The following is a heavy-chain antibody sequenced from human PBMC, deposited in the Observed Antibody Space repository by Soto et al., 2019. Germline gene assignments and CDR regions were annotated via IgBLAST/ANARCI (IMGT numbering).Heavy chain of an antibody. CDR3: ARAEVTMVRGDNCSYFDY. D-gene: IGHD3-10*01. Sequence: SETLSLTCTVSGVSISSGDYYWILIRQPPGKGLEWIGYIYYSGSTNYNPSLKSRVTISVDTSKNQFSLKLSSVTAADTAVYYCARAEVTMVRGDNCSYFDYWGQGTLVSVSS. CDR1: GVSISSGDYY. CDR2: IYYSGST. V-gene: IGHV4-30-4*01. J-gene: IGHJ4*02.